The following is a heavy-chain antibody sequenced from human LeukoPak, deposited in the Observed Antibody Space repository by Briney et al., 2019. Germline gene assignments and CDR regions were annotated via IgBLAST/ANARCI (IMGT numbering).Heavy chain of an antibody. D-gene: IGHD2-2*01. CDR3: AKPPGYCSSTSCPWDC. CDR1: GFTFSSYA. J-gene: IGHJ4*02. Sequence: GGSLRLSCAASGFTFSSYAMSWVRQAPGKGLEWVSGISGTGGSTYYADSVKGRFTISRDNSRNTLYLQMNSLRAEDTAVYYCAKPPGYCSSTSCPWDCWGQGTLVTVSS. CDR2: ISGTGGST. V-gene: IGHV3-23*01.